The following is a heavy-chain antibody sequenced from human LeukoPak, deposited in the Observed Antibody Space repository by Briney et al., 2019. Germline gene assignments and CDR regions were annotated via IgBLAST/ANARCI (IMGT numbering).Heavy chain of an antibody. CDR3: ARHHDPGLGDLSPYFDY. D-gene: IGHD3-16*02. CDR1: GGFISSGSYY. Sequence: PSQTLSLTCTVSGGFISSGSYYCGWISQTPGKGLEWIGNGHYSGRTHYNPSLKSRVIISVDTSKNQFSLKLTSVTAADTAVFYCARHHDPGLGDLSPYFDYWGQGILVTVSS. V-gene: IGHV4-39*01. J-gene: IGHJ4*02. CDR2: GHYSGRT.